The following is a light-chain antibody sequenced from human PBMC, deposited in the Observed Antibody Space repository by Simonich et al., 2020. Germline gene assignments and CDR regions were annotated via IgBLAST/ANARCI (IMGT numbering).Light chain of an antibody. CDR1: QSVLYRSNNKNY. J-gene: IGKJ1*01. Sequence: DIVMTQSPDSLAVSLGERATINYKSSQSVLYRSNNKNYLDWYQQKPGQPRKLLIYWASTREAGVPDRFSGSGSGTDFTLTISSLQAEDVAVYYCQQYYSTPQTFGQGTKVEIK. V-gene: IGKV4-1*01. CDR2: WAS. CDR3: QQYYSTPQT.